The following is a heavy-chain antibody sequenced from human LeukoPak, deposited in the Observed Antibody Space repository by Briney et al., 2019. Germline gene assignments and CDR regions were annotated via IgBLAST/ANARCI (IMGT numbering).Heavy chain of an antibody. CDR1: GYTLTELS. D-gene: IGHD1-20*01. CDR3: ATEAGITGTPRSDYYYGMDV. CDR2: FDPEDGET. Sequence: ASVKVSCEVSGYTLTELSMHWVRQAPGKGLEWMGGFDPEDGETIYAQKFQGRVTMTEDTSTDTAYMELSSLRSEDTAVYYCATEAGITGTPRSDYYYGMDVWGQGTTVTVSS. J-gene: IGHJ6*02. V-gene: IGHV1-24*01.